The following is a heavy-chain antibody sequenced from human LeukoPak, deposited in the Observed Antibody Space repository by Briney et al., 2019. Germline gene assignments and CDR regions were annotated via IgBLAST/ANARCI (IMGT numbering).Heavy chain of an antibody. D-gene: IGHD3-10*01. Sequence: SETLSLTCPVSGGSISSYYWSWIRQPPGKGLEWIGEINHRGSTNHNPSLKSRVTISVDTSKHQFSLKLSSVTAADTAVYYCARHQGPLWFGEPFAYWGQGTLVTVSS. CDR3: ARHQGPLWFGEPFAY. J-gene: IGHJ4*01. V-gene: IGHV4-34*01. CDR2: INHRGST. CDR1: GGSISSYY.